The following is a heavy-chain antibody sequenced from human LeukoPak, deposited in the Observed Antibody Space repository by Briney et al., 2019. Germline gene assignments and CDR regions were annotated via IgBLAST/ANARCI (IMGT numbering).Heavy chain of an antibody. D-gene: IGHD4-23*01. J-gene: IGHJ4*02. Sequence: GGSLRLSCAASGFTSSSYWMNWVRQVPGKGLEWVANINQDGSAQYYVDSVKGRFTFSRDNAMNSLFLQMNSLRAEDTAVYYCARDVHGGAFDYWGQGTLVTVSS. CDR3: ARDVHGGAFDY. CDR2: INQDGSAQ. CDR1: GFTSSSYW. V-gene: IGHV3-7*01.